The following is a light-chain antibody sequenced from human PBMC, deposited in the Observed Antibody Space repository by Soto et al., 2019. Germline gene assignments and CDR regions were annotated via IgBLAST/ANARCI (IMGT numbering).Light chain of an antibody. Sequence: QSALTQPRSVSGSPGQSVTIACTGTSSDVGGYNDVSWYQQHPGKAPKLMIYDVSKRPSGVPDRFSGSKSGNTASLTISGLQAEDEADYYCCSYAGSYTVVLGGGTKLTVL. V-gene: IGLV2-11*01. J-gene: IGLJ2*01. CDR2: DVS. CDR1: SSDVGGYND. CDR3: CSYAGSYTVV.